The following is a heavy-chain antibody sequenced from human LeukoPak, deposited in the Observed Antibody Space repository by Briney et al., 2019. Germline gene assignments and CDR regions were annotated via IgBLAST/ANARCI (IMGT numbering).Heavy chain of an antibody. CDR2: INPDGNKK. CDR1: GFTFSSYS. D-gene: IGHD5-18*01. Sequence: GGSLRLSCAASGFTFSSYSMNWVRQAPGKGLEWVTSINPDGNKKYSADSVKGRFTISRDNAENSLYLQMNSLRVEDTAFYYCARDLAYSRLDYWGQGMLVTVSS. V-gene: IGHV3-7*01. J-gene: IGHJ4*02. CDR3: ARDLAYSRLDY.